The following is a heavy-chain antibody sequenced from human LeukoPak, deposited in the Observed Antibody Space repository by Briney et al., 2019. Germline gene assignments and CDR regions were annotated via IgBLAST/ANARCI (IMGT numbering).Heavy chain of an antibody. D-gene: IGHD3-16*01. CDR3: TRGAGWLIDY. CDR2: FHNSGTS. Sequence: ASETLSLTCTVSDDSISDYYRGWIRQPPGKGLEWIGYFHNSGTSTYNPSLKSRVTISADTSKNQFSLKLNSLTTADTAVYYCTRGAGWLIDYWGQGILVTVSS. CDR1: DDSISDYY. V-gene: IGHV4-59*01. J-gene: IGHJ4*02.